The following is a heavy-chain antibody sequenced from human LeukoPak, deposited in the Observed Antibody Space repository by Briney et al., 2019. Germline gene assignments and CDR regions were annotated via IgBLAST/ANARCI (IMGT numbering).Heavy chain of an antibody. V-gene: IGHV5-51*01. D-gene: IGHD2-15*01. CDR1: GYGFSNDW. Sequence: GESLKISCKGSGYGFSNDWIGWVRQMPGKGLEWMGIIYPGDSDTRYSPSFQGQVTISADKSISTAYLQWSSLGASDTAVYYCARRGCNGGSCNAYWGQGTLVTVSS. CDR2: IYPGDSDT. J-gene: IGHJ4*02. CDR3: ARRGCNGGSCNAY.